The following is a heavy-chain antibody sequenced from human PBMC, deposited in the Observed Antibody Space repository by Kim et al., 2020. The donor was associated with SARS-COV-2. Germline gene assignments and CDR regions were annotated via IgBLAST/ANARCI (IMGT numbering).Heavy chain of an antibody. V-gene: IGHV1-3*01. J-gene: IGHJ5*02. Sequence: ASVKVSCKASGYTFTSYAMHWVRQAPGQRLEWMGWINAGNGNIKYSQKFQGRVTITRDTSASTAYMELSSLRSEDTAVYYCARVELELRGGPNWFDPWGQGTLVTVSS. CDR2: INAGNGNI. D-gene: IGHD1-7*01. CDR1: GYTFTSYA. CDR3: ARVELELRGGPNWFDP.